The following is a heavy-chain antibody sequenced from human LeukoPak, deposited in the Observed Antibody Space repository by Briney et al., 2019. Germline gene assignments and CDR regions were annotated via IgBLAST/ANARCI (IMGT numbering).Heavy chain of an antibody. CDR2: INPDGSEK. V-gene: IGHV3-7*03. D-gene: IGHD5-18*01. J-gene: IGHJ5*02. Sequence: GGSLRLSCAVSGFTFSSDWMIWVRQAPGKGLEWVANINPDGSEKNYVDSVRGRFTISRDNSKNTLYLQMNSLRAEDTAVYYCAKYPWIQPTSWFDPWGQGTLVTVSS. CDR3: AKYPWIQPTSWFDP. CDR1: GFTFSSDW.